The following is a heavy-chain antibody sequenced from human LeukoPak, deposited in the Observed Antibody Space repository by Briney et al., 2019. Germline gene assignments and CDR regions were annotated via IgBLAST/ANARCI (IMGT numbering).Heavy chain of an antibody. J-gene: IGHJ6*04. Sequence: ASVKVSCKASGGTFSSYAISRVRQAPGQGLEWMGGIIPIFGTANYAQKFQGRVTITADKSTSTAYMELSSLRSGDTAVYYCARDNIVVVPAAMGNYYYYGMDVWGKGTTVTVSS. V-gene: IGHV1-69*06. CDR1: GGTFSSYA. CDR2: IIPIFGTA. D-gene: IGHD2-2*01. CDR3: ARDNIVVVPAAMGNYYYYGMDV.